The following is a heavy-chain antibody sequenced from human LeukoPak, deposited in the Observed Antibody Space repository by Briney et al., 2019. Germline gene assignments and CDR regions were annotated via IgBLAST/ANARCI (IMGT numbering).Heavy chain of an antibody. Sequence: GGSLRLSCAASGFTFSGYAMSWVRQAPGKGLEWVSTFSGGGDHTYYADSVKGRFTITRDKSKNTLHLQMNSLRVEDTAVYYCAKGSGYDFFVDYFDYWGQGTLVTVSS. CDR2: FSGGGDHT. D-gene: IGHD5-12*01. J-gene: IGHJ4*02. V-gene: IGHV3-23*01. CDR3: AKGSGYDFFVDYFDY. CDR1: GFTFSGYA.